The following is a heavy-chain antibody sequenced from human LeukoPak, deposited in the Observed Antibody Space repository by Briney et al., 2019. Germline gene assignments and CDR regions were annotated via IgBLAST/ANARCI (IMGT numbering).Heavy chain of an antibody. J-gene: IGHJ6*03. Sequence: SETLSLTCTVSGGSISSYYWSWIRQPPGKGLEWIGYIYYSGSTNYNPSLKSRVTISVDTSKNQFSLKLSSVTAADTAVYYCARKMLHFNRPRRDYYYYMDVWGKGTTVTVSS. V-gene: IGHV4-59*12. D-gene: IGHD2/OR15-2a*01. CDR1: GGSISSYY. CDR2: IYYSGST. CDR3: ARKMLHFNRPRRDYYYYMDV.